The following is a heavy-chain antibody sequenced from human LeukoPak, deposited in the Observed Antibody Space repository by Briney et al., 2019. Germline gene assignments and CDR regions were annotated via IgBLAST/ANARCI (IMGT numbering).Heavy chain of an antibody. CDR2: ISSNGGST. CDR1: GFTFSSYA. J-gene: IGHJ4*02. Sequence: GGSLRLSCAASGFTFSSYAMHWVRQAPGKGQEYVSAISSNGGSTYYANSVKGRFTISRDNSKNTLYLQMGSLRAEDMAVYYCARGPITMIVVVIKVLFDYWGQGTLVTVSS. V-gene: IGHV3-64*01. CDR3: ARGPITMIVVVIKVLFDY. D-gene: IGHD3-22*01.